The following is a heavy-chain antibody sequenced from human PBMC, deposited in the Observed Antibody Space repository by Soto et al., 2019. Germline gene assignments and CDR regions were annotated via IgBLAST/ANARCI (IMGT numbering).Heavy chain of an antibody. Sequence: PGESLRLSCTASGFTFSDSWMTWVRQAPGKGLEWVARIRPDESEKKYADSVKGRFSISRDNAKNSMYLQMDSLRGEDTAVYYCVRGGSNYDSWGQGTLVTVSS. V-gene: IGHV3-7*01. J-gene: IGHJ5*02. D-gene: IGHD4-4*01. CDR1: GFTFSDSW. CDR2: IRPDESEK. CDR3: VRGGSNYDS.